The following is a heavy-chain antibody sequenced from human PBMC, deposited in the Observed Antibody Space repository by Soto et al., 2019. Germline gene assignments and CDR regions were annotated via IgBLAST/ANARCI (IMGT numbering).Heavy chain of an antibody. D-gene: IGHD2-2*01. CDR1: GFTFSSYS. Sequence: GGSLRLSCAASGFTFSSYSMNWVRQAPGKGLEWVSYISSSSSTIYYADSVKGRFTISRDNAKNSLYLQMNSLRAEDTAVYYCAREERSEDIVVVPAAPLFHWGQGTLVTVSS. V-gene: IGHV3-48*01. J-gene: IGHJ4*02. CDR3: AREERSEDIVVVPAAPLFH. CDR2: ISSSSSTI.